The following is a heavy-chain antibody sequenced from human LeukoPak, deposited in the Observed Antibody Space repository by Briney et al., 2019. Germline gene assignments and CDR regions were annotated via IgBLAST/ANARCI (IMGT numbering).Heavy chain of an antibody. D-gene: IGHD4-17*01. J-gene: IGHJ6*02. CDR1: GFTLVGYS. CDR3: AKGGYGDYRSQLTGMDV. Sequence: APRLSCVASGFTLVGYSMQWGRQAPGKGLEWGSGICWDSGSIGYADSVKGRFTISRDNAKNSLYLQMNSLRAEDTALYYCAKGGYGDYRSQLTGMDVWGQGTTVTVSS. V-gene: IGHV3-9*01. CDR2: ICWDSGSI.